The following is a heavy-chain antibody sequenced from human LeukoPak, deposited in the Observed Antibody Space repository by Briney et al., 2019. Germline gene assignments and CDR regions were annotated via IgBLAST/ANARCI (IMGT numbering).Heavy chain of an antibody. Sequence: SVKVSCKASGGTFSSYAISWVRQAPGQGLEWMGGIVPIFGTANYAQKFQGRVTITADESTSTAYMELSSLRSEDTAVYYSAREAPDSSSWYLDYWGQGTLVTVSS. J-gene: IGHJ4*02. CDR3: AREAPDSSSWYLDY. D-gene: IGHD6-13*01. V-gene: IGHV1-69*01. CDR2: IVPIFGTA. CDR1: GGTFSSYA.